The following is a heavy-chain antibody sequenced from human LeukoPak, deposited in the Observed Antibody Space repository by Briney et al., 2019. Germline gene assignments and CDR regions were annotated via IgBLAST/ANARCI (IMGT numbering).Heavy chain of an antibody. CDR2: LRFDGSKI. CDR3: VTGELRGGLEY. J-gene: IGHJ4*02. CDR1: GFTFRPCA. V-gene: IGHV3-30*02. Sequence: GGSLRLSCAESGFTFRPCAMQWVRQAPGTGLDWVAFLRFDGSKIYYADSVKGRFTISRDNSKNTLSLLMNSLRAEDTAVYYCVTGELRGGLEYWGQGTLVTVSS. D-gene: IGHD1-7*01.